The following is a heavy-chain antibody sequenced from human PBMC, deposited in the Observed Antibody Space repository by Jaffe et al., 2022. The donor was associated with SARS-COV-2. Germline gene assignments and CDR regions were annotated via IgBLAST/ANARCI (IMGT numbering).Heavy chain of an antibody. J-gene: IGHJ4*02. CDR1: GFTFSSYA. CDR3: AKRAYSSAGSPNDAPFDY. CDR2: ISGSGGST. D-gene: IGHD6-19*01. Sequence: EVQLLESGGGLVQPGGSLRLSCAASGFTFSSYAMSWVRQAPGKGLEWVSAISGSGGSTYYADSVKGRFTISRDNSKNTLYLQMNSLRAEDTAVYYCAKRAYSSAGSPNDAPFDYWGQGTLVTVSS. V-gene: IGHV3-23*01.